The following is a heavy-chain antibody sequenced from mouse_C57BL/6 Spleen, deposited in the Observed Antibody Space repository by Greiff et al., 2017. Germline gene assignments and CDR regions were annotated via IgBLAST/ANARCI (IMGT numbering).Heavy chain of an antibody. CDR2: IDPSDSYT. V-gene: IGHV1-59*01. J-gene: IGHJ2*01. Sequence: QVQLQQPGAELVRPGTSVKLSCKASGYTFTSYWMHWVKQRPGQGLEWIGVIDPSDSYTNYNQKFKGKATLTVDTSSSTAYMQLSSLTSEDSAVYYCARVEPSYYFDYWGQGTTLTVSS. CDR3: ARVEPSYYFDY. CDR1: GYTFTSYW.